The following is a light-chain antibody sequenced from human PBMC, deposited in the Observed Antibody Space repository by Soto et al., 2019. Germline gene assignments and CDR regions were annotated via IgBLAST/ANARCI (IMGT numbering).Light chain of an antibody. CDR3: QQYNNWWT. CDR1: ETVRSN. V-gene: IGKV3D-15*01. J-gene: IGKJ1*01. CDR2: GAS. Sequence: EVGLTQSPGTLSLSPGDRATLSCRASETVRSNYLAWCPQRPVQAPRLLIYGASTRAAGIPDRFSGSGSGTEFTLTISSLQSEDFGVYYCQQYNNWWTFGQGTKVDIK.